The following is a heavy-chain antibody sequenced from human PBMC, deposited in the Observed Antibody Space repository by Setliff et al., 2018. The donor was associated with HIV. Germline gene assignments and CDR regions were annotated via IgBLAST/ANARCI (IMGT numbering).Heavy chain of an antibody. D-gene: IGHD3-10*01. Sequence: TLSLTCGVSGASIRDSKWWSWVRQAPGKRPEWIGEISHTGDTDSHSGNVNYNPSLKSRVTISVDTSKNQFSLKLTSVTAADTAVYYCARAPTGGLVGYFHHWGQGTLVTVSS. J-gene: IGHJ1*01. CDR3: ARAPTGGLVGYFHH. CDR2: ISHTGDT. CDR1: GASIRDSKW. V-gene: IGHV4-4*02.